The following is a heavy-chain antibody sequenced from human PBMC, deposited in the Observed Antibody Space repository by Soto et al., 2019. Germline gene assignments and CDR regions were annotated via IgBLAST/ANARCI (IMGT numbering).Heavy chain of an antibody. CDR3: ARGGRLLWFGESSENWFDP. V-gene: IGHV1-46*03. CDR1: GYTFTSYY. D-gene: IGHD3-10*01. Sequence: ASVKVSCKASGYTFTSYYMHWVRQAPGQGLEWMGIINPSGGSTSYAQKFQGRVTMTRDTSTSTVYMELSSLRSEDTAVYYCARGGRLLWFGESSENWFDPWGQGTLVTVSS. CDR2: INPSGGST. J-gene: IGHJ5*02.